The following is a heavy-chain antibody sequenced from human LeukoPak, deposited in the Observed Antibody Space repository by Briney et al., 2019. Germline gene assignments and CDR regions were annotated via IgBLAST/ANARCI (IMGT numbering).Heavy chain of an antibody. V-gene: IGHV4-4*07. Sequence: NPSETLSLTCTVSGDSFSLYYWSWIRQPAGKGLEWIGHIYASGSTNYNPSLKSRVTISVDTSKNQFSLKLSSVTAADTAVYYCARVVSTTSGSGSPYYFDYWGQGTLVTVSS. CDR3: ARVVSTTSGSGSPYYFDY. D-gene: IGHD3-10*01. J-gene: IGHJ4*02. CDR1: GDSFSLYY. CDR2: IYASGST.